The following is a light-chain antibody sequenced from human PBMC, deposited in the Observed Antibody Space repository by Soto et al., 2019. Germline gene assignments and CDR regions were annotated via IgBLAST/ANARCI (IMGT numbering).Light chain of an antibody. CDR2: WAS. CDR1: QTIFYSSNNRNY. CDR3: QQYYNFPRT. J-gene: IGKJ1*01. V-gene: IGKV4-1*01. Sequence: DIVMTQSPDSLTVSLGERATINCTSSQTIFYSSNNRNYLAWYQQRPGQPPKLLIYWASTRESGVPDRFSGSGSGTDFTLTISSLQTEDVALYDCQQYYNFPRTFGQGTKVEIK.